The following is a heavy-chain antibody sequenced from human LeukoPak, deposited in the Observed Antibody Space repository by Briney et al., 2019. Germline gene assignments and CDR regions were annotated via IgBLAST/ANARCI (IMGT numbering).Heavy chain of an antibody. CDR2: FYHGGDT. D-gene: IGHD1-26*01. Sequence: PSETLSLTCAVYGGSFSGYYWSWIRQPPGKGLEWIGSFYHGGDTYYNPSLKSRVTISVDTPKNQFSLKLRSVTAADTAVYYCAGGIVGVHAYWGQGILVTVSS. J-gene: IGHJ4*02. CDR3: AGGIVGVHAY. CDR1: GGSFSGYY. V-gene: IGHV4-34*01.